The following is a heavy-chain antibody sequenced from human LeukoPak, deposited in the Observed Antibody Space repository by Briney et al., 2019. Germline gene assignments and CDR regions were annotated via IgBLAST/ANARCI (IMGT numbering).Heavy chain of an antibody. Sequence: ASVKVSCKASGYTFTSNYMHWVRQAPGQGLEWMGIINPSGGSTSYAQKFQGGVTMPRDTSTSTVYMELSSLRSEDTAVYYCATLTPVDTTMVIDYWGQGTLVTVSS. CDR2: INPSGGST. J-gene: IGHJ4*02. CDR1: GYTFTSNY. D-gene: IGHD5-18*01. CDR3: ATLTPVDTTMVIDY. V-gene: IGHV1-46*01.